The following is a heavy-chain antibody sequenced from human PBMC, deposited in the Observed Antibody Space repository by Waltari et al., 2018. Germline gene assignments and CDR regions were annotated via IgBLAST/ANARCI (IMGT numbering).Heavy chain of an antibody. V-gene: IGHV1-2*06. CDR2: INPNSGGT. D-gene: IGHD4-17*01. CDR3: ARDHRDAPTGETTDDY. J-gene: IGHJ4*02. CDR1: GYTFTGYY. Sequence: QVQLVQSGAEVKKPGASVKVSCKASGYTFTGYYMHWVRQAPGQGLEWMGRINPNSGGTNYAQKFQGRVTMTRDTSISTAYMELSRLRSDDTAVYYCARDHRDAPTGETTDDYWGQGTLVTVSS.